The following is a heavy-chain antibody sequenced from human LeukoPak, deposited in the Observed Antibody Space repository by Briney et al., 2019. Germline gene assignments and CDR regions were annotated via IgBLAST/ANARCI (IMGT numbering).Heavy chain of an antibody. CDR2: IRPSGDNT. V-gene: IGHV3-23*01. CDR3: ARVAGWHWFDP. D-gene: IGHD6-19*01. J-gene: IGHJ5*02. Sequence: GGTLRLSCAASGFTFSSYDMTWVRQAPGRGLEWVSSIRPSGDNTYYGDSVKGRFTISRDNSKNTVYLQMNNMRVDDTAVHYCARVAGWHWFDPWGQGTLVTVSS. CDR1: GFTFSSYD.